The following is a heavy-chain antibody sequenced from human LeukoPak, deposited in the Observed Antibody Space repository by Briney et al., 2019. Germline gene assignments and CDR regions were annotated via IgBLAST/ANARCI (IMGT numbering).Heavy chain of an antibody. J-gene: IGHJ3*02. CDR2: ISAYNGNT. Sequence: ASVKVSCKASGYTFTSYGISWVRQAPGQGLEWMGWISAYNGNTNYAQKLQGRVTMTTDTSTSTAYMELRSLRSDDTAVYYCARGPDYGGNQRNDAFDIWGQGTMVTVSS. V-gene: IGHV1-18*01. CDR3: ARGPDYGGNQRNDAFDI. D-gene: IGHD4-23*01. CDR1: GYTFTSYG.